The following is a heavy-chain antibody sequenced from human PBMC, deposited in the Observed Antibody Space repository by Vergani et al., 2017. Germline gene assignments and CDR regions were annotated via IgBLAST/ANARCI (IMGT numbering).Heavy chain of an antibody. V-gene: IGHV1-46*01. Sequence: QVQLVQSGAEVKKPGASVKVSCKASGYTFTSYYMHWVRQAPGQGLEWMGIINPSGGSTSYAQKFQGRVTMTRDTSTSTVYMELSSLRSEDTAVYYCARDRLTGYYYYYGMDVWGQGTTVTVSS. CDR1: GYTFTSYY. CDR2: INPSGGST. CDR3: ARDRLTGYYYYYGMDV. J-gene: IGHJ6*02. D-gene: IGHD3-9*01.